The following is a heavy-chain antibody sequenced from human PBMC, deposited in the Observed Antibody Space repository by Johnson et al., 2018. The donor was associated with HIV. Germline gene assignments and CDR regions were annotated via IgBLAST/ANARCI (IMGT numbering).Heavy chain of an antibody. Sequence: VQLVESGGGVVQPGGSLRLSCAASGFTFSSYAMHWVSQAPGKGLEWVAFIRYDGSNNYYADSVKGRFTISRDNSKNTLYLQMDSLRAEDTAVYYCAKDRQRSPDIVVVVAAGRVIDIWGQGTVVTVSS. V-gene: IGHV3-30*02. D-gene: IGHD2-15*01. CDR3: AKDRQRSPDIVVVVAAGRVIDI. CDR1: GFTFSSYA. CDR2: IRYDGSNN. J-gene: IGHJ3*02.